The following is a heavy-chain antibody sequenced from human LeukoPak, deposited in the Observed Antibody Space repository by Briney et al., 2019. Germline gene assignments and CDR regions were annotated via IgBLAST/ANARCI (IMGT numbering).Heavy chain of an antibody. Sequence: PSETLSLTCAVYGGSFSGYYWSWIRQPPGKGLEWIGEINHSGSTNYNPPLKSRVTISVDTSKNQFSLKLSSVTAADTAVYYCATRYCSSTSCALSSDYWGQRTLVTVSS. CDR2: INHSGST. V-gene: IGHV4-34*01. CDR1: GGSFSGYY. CDR3: ATRYCSSTSCALSSDY. D-gene: IGHD2-2*01. J-gene: IGHJ4*02.